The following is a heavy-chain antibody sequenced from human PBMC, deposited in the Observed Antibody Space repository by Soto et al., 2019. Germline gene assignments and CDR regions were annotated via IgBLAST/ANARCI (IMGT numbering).Heavy chain of an antibody. J-gene: IGHJ4*02. Sequence: PGGSLRLSCAASGFTFSSYGMHWVRQAPGKGLEWVAVISYDGSNKYYADSVKGRFTISRDNSKNTLYLQMNSLRAEDTAVYYCGRLFDSGHGPFDYWGQGTLVTVSS. CDR1: GFTFSSYG. V-gene: IGHV3-30*03. CDR3: GRLFDSGHGPFDY. D-gene: IGHD3-10*01. CDR2: ISYDGSNK.